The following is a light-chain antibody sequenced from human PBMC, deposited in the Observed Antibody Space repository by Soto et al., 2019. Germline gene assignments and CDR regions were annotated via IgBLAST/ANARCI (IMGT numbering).Light chain of an antibody. J-gene: IGKJ1*01. Sequence: DIQMTQSPSTLSASVGDRVTITCRASRSITHWLAWYQQKPGRAPDLLVYKASILARGVPSRFSGSGSGTEFTLTISSLRADDFATYYCQHYNSYSEAFGQGTKVDIK. CDR1: RSITHW. CDR2: KAS. CDR3: QHYNSYSEA. V-gene: IGKV1-5*03.